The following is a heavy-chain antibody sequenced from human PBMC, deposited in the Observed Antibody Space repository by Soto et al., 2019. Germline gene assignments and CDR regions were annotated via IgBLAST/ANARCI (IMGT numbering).Heavy chain of an antibody. Sequence: GGSLRLSCGASGFTFSSYAMHWVRQAPGKGLEWESVISYDGSDKKFADSVEGRFTISRDNSKNTLYLQMNSLRAEDTAIYYCARDIDSSAYYPQFRYWGQGTLVTVSS. J-gene: IGHJ4*02. CDR1: GFTFSSYA. D-gene: IGHD3-22*01. V-gene: IGHV3-30-3*01. CDR3: ARDIDSSAYYPQFRY. CDR2: ISYDGSDK.